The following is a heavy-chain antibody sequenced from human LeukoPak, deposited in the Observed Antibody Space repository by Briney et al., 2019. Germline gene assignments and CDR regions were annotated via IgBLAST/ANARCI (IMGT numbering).Heavy chain of an antibody. D-gene: IGHD6-19*01. V-gene: IGHV1-2*02. Sequence: ASVKVSCKASVYTFTGYFMHWVRQAPGQGLEWMGWINPNSGGTNYPQKFQGRVTMTMDTSISTAYMELSRLRSDDTAVYYCAREVIAVAGRFDYWGQGTLVTVSS. J-gene: IGHJ4*02. CDR3: AREVIAVAGRFDY. CDR2: INPNSGGT. CDR1: VYTFTGYF.